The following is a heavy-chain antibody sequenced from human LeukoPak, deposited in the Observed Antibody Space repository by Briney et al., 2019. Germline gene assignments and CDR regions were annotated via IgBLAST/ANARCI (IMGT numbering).Heavy chain of an antibody. J-gene: IGHJ6*02. CDR1: GFTFSTYD. D-gene: IGHD2-15*01. CDR3: ARGDCSGGSCSSMDV. CDR2: INPAGDT. Sequence: GGSLRLSCAASGFTFSTYDMHWVRQATGRGLEWVSGINPAGDTYYPGSVKGRFTISREDAKNSFYLQMNSLRVGDTAVYYCARGDCSGGSCSSMDVWGQGTTVTVSS. V-gene: IGHV3-13*04.